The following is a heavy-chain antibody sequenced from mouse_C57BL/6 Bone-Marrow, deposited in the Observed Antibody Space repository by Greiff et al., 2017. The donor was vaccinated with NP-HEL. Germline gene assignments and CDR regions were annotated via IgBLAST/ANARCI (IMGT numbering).Heavy chain of an antibody. CDR3: ARRGWLPDY. V-gene: IGHV1-55*01. CDR2: IYPGSGST. D-gene: IGHD2-3*01. Sequence: QVQLQQSGAELVKPGASVTMSCKASGYTFTSYWITWVKPRPGHGLEWIGDIYPGSGSTNYNEQFKSKATLTVDTSSSTAYMQLSSLTSEDSAVYYCARRGWLPDYWGQGTTRTVSS. CDR1: GYTFTSYW. J-gene: IGHJ2*01.